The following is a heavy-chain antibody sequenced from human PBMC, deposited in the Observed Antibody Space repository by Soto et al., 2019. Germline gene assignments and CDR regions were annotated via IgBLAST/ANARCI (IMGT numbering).Heavy chain of an antibody. CDR3: VRVKVSGYHTWFAP. J-gene: IGHJ5*02. CDR1: GYTFTSYG. D-gene: IGHD3-3*01. CDR2: ISAYNGNT. Sequence: ASVKVSCKASGYTFTSYGISWVRQAPGQGLEWMGWISAYNGNTNYAQNLQGRVTITTYTSTNTAYMEPRNLRTDDPAVLYCVRVKVSGYHTWFAPWGQGTLVTVSS. V-gene: IGHV1-18*01.